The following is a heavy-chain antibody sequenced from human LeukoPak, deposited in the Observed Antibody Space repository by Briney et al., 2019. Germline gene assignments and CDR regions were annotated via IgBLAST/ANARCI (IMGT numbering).Heavy chain of an antibody. CDR2: ISGSGGST. CDR1: GFTFSSYG. Sequence: GGSLRLSCAASGFTFSSYGMSWVRQAPGKGLEWVSAISGSGGSTYYADSVKGRFTISRDNAKNTLYLQMNSLRAEDTAVYYCARTLIAAAAAFDYWGQGTLVTVSS. CDR3: ARTLIAAAAAFDY. V-gene: IGHV3-23*01. J-gene: IGHJ4*02. D-gene: IGHD6-13*01.